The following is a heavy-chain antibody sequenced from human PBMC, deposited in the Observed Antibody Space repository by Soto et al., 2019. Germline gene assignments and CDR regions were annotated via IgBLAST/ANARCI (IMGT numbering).Heavy chain of an antibody. Sequence: SETLSLTCNVSGGSISNYDLTWVRQSPEKGLEWIGYMYYNGNINYNPSLKSRVTISIDTSKNQFSLTLKSVTAADKAVYYCATGGNWFDPWGQGVLVTVSS. J-gene: IGHJ5*02. CDR2: MYYNGNI. D-gene: IGHD3-16*01. V-gene: IGHV4-59*01. CDR3: ATGGNWFDP. CDR1: GGSISNYD.